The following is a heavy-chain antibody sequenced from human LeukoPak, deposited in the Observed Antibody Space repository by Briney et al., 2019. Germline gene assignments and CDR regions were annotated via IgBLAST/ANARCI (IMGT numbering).Heavy chain of an antibody. CDR1: GGTFSSYA. D-gene: IGHD3-10*01. J-gene: IGHJ4*02. Sequence: GSSVKVSCKASGGTFSSYAISWVRQAPGQGLEWMGRIIPILGIANYAQKFQGRVTITADKSTSTAYMELSSLRSEDTAVYYCASDITMVRGVNYFDYWGQGTLVTVSS. V-gene: IGHV1-69*04. CDR3: ASDITMVRGVNYFDY. CDR2: IIPILGIA.